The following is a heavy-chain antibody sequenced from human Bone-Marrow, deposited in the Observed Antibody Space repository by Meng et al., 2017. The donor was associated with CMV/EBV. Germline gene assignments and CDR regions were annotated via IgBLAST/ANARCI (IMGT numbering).Heavy chain of an antibody. CDR3: ATDVIYYDSSGYNY. CDR1: GGSISSSSYY. J-gene: IGHJ4*02. D-gene: IGHD3-22*01. Sequence: GGSLRLSCTVSGGSISSSSYYWGWIRQPPGKGLEWVSYISSSGSTIYYADSVKGRFTISRDNAKNSLYLQMNSLRAEDTAVYYCATDVIYYDSSGYNYWGQGTLVTVSS. V-gene: IGHV3-11*04. CDR2: ISSSGSTI.